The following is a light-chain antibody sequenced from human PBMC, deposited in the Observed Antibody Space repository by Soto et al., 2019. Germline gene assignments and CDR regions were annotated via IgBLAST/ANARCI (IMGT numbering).Light chain of an antibody. Sequence: QPVLTQSPSASGTPGQRVTISCSGSSSNIGSNYVYWYQQLPGTAPKLLIYRNSQRPSGVPDRFSGSKSGTSASLAISGLRSEDEADYYCAAWDGSLSGVVFGGGTKLTVL. J-gene: IGLJ2*01. CDR1: SSNIGSNY. CDR3: AAWDGSLSGVV. CDR2: RNS. V-gene: IGLV1-47*01.